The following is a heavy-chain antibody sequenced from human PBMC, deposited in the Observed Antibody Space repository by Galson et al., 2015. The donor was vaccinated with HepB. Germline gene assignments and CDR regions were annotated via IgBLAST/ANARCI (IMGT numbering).Heavy chain of an antibody. Sequence: SLRLSCAASGFTVSSNYMSWVRQAPGKGLEWVSVIYSGGSTYYADSVKGRFTISRDNSKNTLYLQMNSLRAEDTAVYYCAREGTHSSSWNFDYWGQGTLVTVSS. D-gene: IGHD6-13*01. J-gene: IGHJ4*02. CDR3: AREGTHSSSWNFDY. CDR2: IYSGGST. CDR1: GFTVSSNY. V-gene: IGHV3-53*01.